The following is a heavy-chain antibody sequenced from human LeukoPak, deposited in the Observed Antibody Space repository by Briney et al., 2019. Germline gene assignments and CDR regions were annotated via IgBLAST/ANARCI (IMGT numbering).Heavy chain of an antibody. CDR1: GGSFSGYY. J-gene: IGHJ6*03. CDR2: INHSGST. D-gene: IGHD3-3*01. CDR3: ARDIGRFFWYMDV. V-gene: IGHV4-34*01. Sequence: PSETLSLTCAVYGGSFSGYYWSWIRQPPGKGLEWIGEINHSGSTNYNPSLKSRVTISVDTSKNQFSLKLSSVSAADTAMYYCARDIGRFFWYMDVWGKGTTVTVSS.